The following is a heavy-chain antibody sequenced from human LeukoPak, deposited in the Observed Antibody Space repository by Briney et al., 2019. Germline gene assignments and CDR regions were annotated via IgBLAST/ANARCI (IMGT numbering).Heavy chain of an antibody. CDR1: GFTFSSFA. CDR2: ISGSGDST. J-gene: IGHJ4*02. V-gene: IGHV3-23*01. CDR3: AKDHQYCGGYCYPYYFDY. Sequence: PGWSLRLSCAASGFTFSSFAMSWVRQAPGKGLEWVSGISGSGDSTYYADSVKGRFTISRDNSKNTLYLQMNSLRAEDTAVYYCAKDHQYCGGYCYPYYFDYWGQGTLVTVSS. D-gene: IGHD2-21*02.